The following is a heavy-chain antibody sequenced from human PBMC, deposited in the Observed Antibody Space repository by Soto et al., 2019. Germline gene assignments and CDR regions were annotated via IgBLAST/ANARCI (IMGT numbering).Heavy chain of an antibody. V-gene: IGHV1-3*01. CDR1: GYTFTTYT. J-gene: IGHJ3*02. CDR3: ASNLPGFQIGWSSARDI. CDR2: INPGNGDT. D-gene: IGHD3-10*01. Sequence: QVPLVQSGAEVKKPGASVKVSCRASGYTFTTYTLLWVRQAPGQRLEWMAWINPGNGDTKYSQNFQGRVTATRDTSASTAYMEMSTLRSEDTATFYCASNLPGFQIGWSSARDIWCQWTLFTVSS.